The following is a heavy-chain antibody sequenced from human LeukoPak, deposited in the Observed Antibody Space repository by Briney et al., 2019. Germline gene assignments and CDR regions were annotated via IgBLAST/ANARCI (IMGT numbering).Heavy chain of an antibody. J-gene: IGHJ4*02. CDR2: IYHSGST. CDR3: ARNHYYGSGSHHDY. V-gene: IGHV4-34*01. D-gene: IGHD3-10*01. Sequence: SETLSLTCAVYGGSFSGYYWSWIRQPPGKGLEWIGEIYHSGSTNYNPSLKSRVTISVDTSKNQFSLKLSSVTAADTAVYYCARNHYYGSGSHHDYWGQGTLVTVSS. CDR1: GGSFSGYY.